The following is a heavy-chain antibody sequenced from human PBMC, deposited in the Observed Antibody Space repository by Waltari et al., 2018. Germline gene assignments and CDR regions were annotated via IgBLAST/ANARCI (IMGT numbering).Heavy chain of an antibody. V-gene: IGHV4-34*01. J-gene: IGHJ6*02. CDR1: GGSFSSYY. CDR2: INHSGST. CDR3: ARGLGMSIAVAGTPHYGMDV. D-gene: IGHD6-19*01. Sequence: QVQLQQWGAGLLKPSETLSLTCAVYGGSFSSYYWSWIRQPPGKGREWIGEINHSGSTNYNPSLKSRVTISVDTSKNQFSLKLSSVTAADTAVYYCARGLGMSIAVAGTPHYGMDVWGQGTTVTVSS.